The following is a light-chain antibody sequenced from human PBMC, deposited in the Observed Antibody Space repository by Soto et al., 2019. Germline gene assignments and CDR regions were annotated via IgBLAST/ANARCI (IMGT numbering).Light chain of an antibody. J-gene: IGLJ2*01. CDR3: CSFALRSTLI. V-gene: IGLV2-23*01. CDR2: EGG. CDR1: SSDVGNYNL. Sequence: QSALTQPASVSGSPGQLITISCTGTSSDVGNYNLVSWYQQYPGKAPKLMIYEGGKRPSGVSNRFSGSKSGNTASLTISGLQAEDEADYYCCSFALRSTLIFGGGTQLTVL.